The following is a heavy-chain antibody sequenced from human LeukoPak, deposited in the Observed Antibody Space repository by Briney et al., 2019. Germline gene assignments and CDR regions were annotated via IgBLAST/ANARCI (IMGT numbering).Heavy chain of an antibody. CDR1: GGSISSYY. V-gene: IGHV4-59*08. CDR3: ARLTDGSYSDY. CDR2: IYYSGST. J-gene: IGHJ4*02. Sequence: SETLSLTCIVSGGSISSYYWSWIRQPPGKGLEWIGYIYYSGSTNYNPSLKSRVTISVDTSKYQFSLKLSSVTAADTAVYYCARLTDGSYSDYWGQGTLVTVSS. D-gene: IGHD1-26*01.